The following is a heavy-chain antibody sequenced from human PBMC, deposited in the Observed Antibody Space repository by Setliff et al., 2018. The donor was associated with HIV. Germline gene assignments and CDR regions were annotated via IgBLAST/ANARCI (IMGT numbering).Heavy chain of an antibody. CDR1: GYTFGNYA. V-gene: IGHV1-2*02. J-gene: IGHJ6*03. D-gene: IGHD3-10*01. CDR2: INPNSGGT. Sequence: GASVKVSCKASGYTFGNYAITWVRQAPGQGLEWMGWINPNSGGTNYAQKFQGRVTMTRDTSISTAYMELSRLRSDDTAVYYCARAGRYRVRGVMGHYYYYYMDVWGKGTTVTVSS. CDR3: ARAGRYRVRGVMGHYYYYYMDV.